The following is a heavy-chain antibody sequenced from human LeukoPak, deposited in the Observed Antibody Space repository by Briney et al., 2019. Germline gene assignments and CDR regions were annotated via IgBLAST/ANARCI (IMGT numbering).Heavy chain of an antibody. CDR3: AKQESSGSYPYYFDY. Sequence: PGGSLRLSCAASGFIFDRYGMTWVRQAPGEGLKWVSSISDSGSRTYYADSVKGRFTVSRDNSKNTVYVQMNSLRAEDTAIYYCAKQESSGSYPYYFDYWGQGTLATVSS. CDR2: ISDSGSRT. CDR1: GFIFDRYG. D-gene: IGHD3-22*01. V-gene: IGHV3-23*01. J-gene: IGHJ4*02.